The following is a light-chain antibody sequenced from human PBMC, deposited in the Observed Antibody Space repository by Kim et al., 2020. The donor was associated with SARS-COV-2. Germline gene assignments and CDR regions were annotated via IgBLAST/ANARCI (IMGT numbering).Light chain of an antibody. CDR2: DST. Sequence: ERVTTSCSGRSSNIGINGVKCYKQLAGTGPKLLIYDSTQRHSGVPARFSGSKSGTSDSLAISGLQSEDEADYCCATWDDSLTGFVLGTGTKVTVL. CDR3: ATWDDSLTGFV. J-gene: IGLJ1*01. CDR1: SSNIGING. V-gene: IGLV1-44*01.